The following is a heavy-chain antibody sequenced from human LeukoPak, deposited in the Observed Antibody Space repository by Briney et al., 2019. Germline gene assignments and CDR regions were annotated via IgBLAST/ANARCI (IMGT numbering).Heavy chain of an antibody. V-gene: IGHV3-23*01. J-gene: IGHJ4*02. CDR3: AKDDDWLRFEH. CDR2: ISGSGGST. D-gene: IGHD5-12*01. CDR1: GFTFSTYA. Sequence: GGSLRLSCAASGFTFSTYAMSWVRQAPGKGLGWVSAISGSGGSTYYADSVKGRFTISRDNSNHMLYLQMNSLIAEDTAIYYCAKDDDWLRFEHWGRGTPVSVSS.